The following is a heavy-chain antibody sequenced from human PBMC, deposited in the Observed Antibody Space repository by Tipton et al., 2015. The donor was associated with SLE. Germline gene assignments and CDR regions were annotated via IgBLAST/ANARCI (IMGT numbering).Heavy chain of an antibody. J-gene: IGHJ4*02. CDR2: ISTFNGNT. CDR3: AREGGADYVWGSYRLFDY. V-gene: IGHV1-18*01. D-gene: IGHD3-16*02. CDR1: GYTFTSYG. Sequence: QLVQSGAEVKKPGASVKVSCKASGYTFTSYGISWVRQAPGQGLEWMGWISTFNGNTNFAQKLQGRVTMTTDTSTSTAYMELRSLRSDDTAVYYCAREGGADYVWGSYRLFDYWGQGTLVTVSS.